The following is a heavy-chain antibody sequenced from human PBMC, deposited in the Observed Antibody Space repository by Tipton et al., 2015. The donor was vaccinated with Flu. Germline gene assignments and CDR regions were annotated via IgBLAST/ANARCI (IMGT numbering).Heavy chain of an antibody. CDR2: INPNSGDT. D-gene: IGHD3-10*01. V-gene: IGHV1-2*06. CDR1: GYTFTGYY. J-gene: IGHJ4*02. Sequence: QLVQFGAEVKKPGASVKVSCKASGYTFTGYYMHWVRQAPGQGLEWLGRINPNSGDTNYAQKFQGRVTMTTDTSITTAYMDLTRLRSDDTALYYCARDGEGAYHPLGYWGQGTLVTVSS. CDR3: ARDGEGAYHPLGY.